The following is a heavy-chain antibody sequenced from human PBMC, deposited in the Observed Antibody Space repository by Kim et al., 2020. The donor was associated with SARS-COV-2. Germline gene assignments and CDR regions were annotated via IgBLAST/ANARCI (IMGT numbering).Heavy chain of an antibody. CDR3: ARRGRDSSGYYFPSNWYFYL. Sequence: SETLSLTCTVSGGSISSSSYYWGWIRQPPGKGLEWIGSIYYSGSTYYNPSLKSRVTISVDTSKNQFSLKLSSVTAADTAVYYCARRGRDSSGYYFPSNWYFYLWGRGTLVTVSS. D-gene: IGHD3-22*01. CDR1: GGSISSSSYY. CDR2: IYYSGST. V-gene: IGHV4-39*01. J-gene: IGHJ2*01.